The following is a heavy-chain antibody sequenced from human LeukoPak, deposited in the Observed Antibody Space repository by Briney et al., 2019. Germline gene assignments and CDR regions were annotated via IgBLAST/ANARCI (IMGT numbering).Heavy chain of an antibody. CDR1: GFTFSSYA. Sequence: GGPLRLSCAASGFTFSSYAMSWVRQAPGKGLEWVANIKQDGSEKYYVDSVKGRFTISRDNAKKSLYLQMNSLRAEDTAVYYCASSGIFDDFWSGYYGFDYWGQGTLVTVSS. V-gene: IGHV3-7*01. D-gene: IGHD3-3*01. CDR2: IKQDGSEK. CDR3: ASSGIFDDFWSGYYGFDY. J-gene: IGHJ4*02.